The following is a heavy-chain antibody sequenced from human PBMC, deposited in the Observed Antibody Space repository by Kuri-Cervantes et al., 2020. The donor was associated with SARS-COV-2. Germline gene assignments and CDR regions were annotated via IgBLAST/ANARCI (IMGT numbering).Heavy chain of an antibody. CDR2: IYYTGRI. J-gene: IGHJ4*02. CDR3: ARAPGDYYGFEGYFDY. D-gene: IGHD3-10*01. V-gene: IGHV4-61*05. Sequence: GSLRLSCTVSGGSIKSTSYHWVWIRQSPGKGLEWIGYIYYTGRINNNPSLKSRVTISVDTSKNQFSLKLSSVTAADTAVYYCARAPGDYYGFEGYFDYWGKGTLVTVSS. CDR1: GGSIKSTSYH.